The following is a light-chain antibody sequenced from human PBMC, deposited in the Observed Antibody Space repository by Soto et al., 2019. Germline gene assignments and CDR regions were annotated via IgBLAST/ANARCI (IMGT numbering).Light chain of an antibody. Sequence: EIVITQSPATLSVSPGERATLSCRASQSVSSNLAWYQQKPGQAPRLLIYGASTRATGIPARFSGSGSGTEFTITISRMHSDDVEVYYCQQYNNWPRKFGQGTKV. CDR1: QSVSSN. J-gene: IGKJ1*01. CDR3: QQYNNWPRK. V-gene: IGKV3-15*01. CDR2: GAS.